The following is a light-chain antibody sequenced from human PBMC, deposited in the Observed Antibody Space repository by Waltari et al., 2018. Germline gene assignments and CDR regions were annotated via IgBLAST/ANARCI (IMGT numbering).Light chain of an antibody. J-gene: IGKJ2*01. CDR1: QDISNY. CDR2: DAS. CDR3: QQYDNLPYT. V-gene: IGKV1-33*01. Sequence: DMQMTQSPSSLSAHVGERVTITCQASQDISNYLNWNQQKPGKAPKLLIYDASNLETGVPSRFSGSGSGTDFTFTISSLQPEDIATYYCQQYDNLPYTFGQGTKLEIK.